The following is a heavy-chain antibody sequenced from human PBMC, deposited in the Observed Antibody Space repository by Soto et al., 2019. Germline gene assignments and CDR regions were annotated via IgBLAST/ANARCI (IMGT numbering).Heavy chain of an antibody. Sequence: GGSLRLSCAASGFTFSGYSMNWVRQAPGKGLEWLSYISKTSNTIYYADSMKGRFTISRDNAKNSLYLQMNSLRDEDQDVFYCARDVRLGLDDSCYYPNKVDLWGQETLVTVSS. CDR2: ISKTSNTI. D-gene: IGHD3-22*01. CDR3: ARDVRLGLDDSCYYPNKVDL. CDR1: GFTFSGYS. V-gene: IGHV3-48*02. J-gene: IGHJ5*02.